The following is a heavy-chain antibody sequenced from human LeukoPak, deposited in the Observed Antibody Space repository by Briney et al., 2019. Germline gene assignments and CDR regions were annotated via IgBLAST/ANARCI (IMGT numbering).Heavy chain of an antibody. J-gene: IGHJ6*03. D-gene: IGHD1-26*01. Sequence: SETLSLTCTVSGGSISSYYWSWIRQPPGKGLEWIAYIYYNGGTNYNPSLRSRLTISVDTTKNQFSLKLNSVTAADTAVYYCARLGGNYLPYYYMDVWGKGTTVTVSS. CDR1: GGSISSYY. V-gene: IGHV4-59*12. CDR3: ARLGGNYLPYYYMDV. CDR2: IYYNGGT.